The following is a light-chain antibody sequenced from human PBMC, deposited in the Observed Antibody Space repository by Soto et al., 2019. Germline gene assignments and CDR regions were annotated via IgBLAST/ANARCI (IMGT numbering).Light chain of an antibody. Sequence: DIQMTQSPSTLSASVGDRVTITCRASQSISSWLAWYQQKTGKAPKLLIYKASSLESGVPSRFSGSGSGTEFSLTISSLQPDDFATYFCQQYNSYSPYTFGQGTKLEIQ. J-gene: IGKJ2*01. CDR1: QSISSW. CDR3: QQYNSYSPYT. V-gene: IGKV1-5*03. CDR2: KAS.